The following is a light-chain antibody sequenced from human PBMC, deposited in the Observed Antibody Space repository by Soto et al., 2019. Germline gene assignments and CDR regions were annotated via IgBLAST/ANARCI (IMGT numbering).Light chain of an antibody. CDR1: SSNIGSNY. V-gene: IGLV1-47*01. Sequence: QSVLTQPPSASGTPGQRVTISCSGSSSNIGSNYVYWYQQLPGTAPKLLIYRNNQRPSGVPDRFSGSKSGTSASLAISGLRSEDEADYYCAAWDDSLSVHVVFGGGPKLTVL. CDR2: RNN. J-gene: IGLJ2*01. CDR3: AAWDDSLSVHVV.